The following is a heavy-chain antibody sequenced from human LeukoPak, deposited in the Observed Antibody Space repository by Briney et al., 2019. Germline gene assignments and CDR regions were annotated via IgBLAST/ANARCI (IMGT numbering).Heavy chain of an antibody. V-gene: IGHV1-2*02. CDR2: VNPDSGGT. D-gene: IGHD5-24*01. Sequence: ASVKVTRKSSGYTFTTYYIHWVRQAPGQGLEWMGWVNPDSGGTNYAQNFHGRVTLTRDTSISTAYMELSSLRSDDTAVYYCARETGRDGYKDLVYWGQGTLVTVSS. CDR1: GYTFTTYY. J-gene: IGHJ4*02. CDR3: ARETGRDGYKDLVY.